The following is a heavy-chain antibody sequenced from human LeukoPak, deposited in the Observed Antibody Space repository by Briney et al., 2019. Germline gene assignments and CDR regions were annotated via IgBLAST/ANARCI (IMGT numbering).Heavy chain of an antibody. J-gene: IGHJ5*02. D-gene: IGHD6-13*01. CDR2: IYYSGST. CDR1: GGSISSSSYY. CDR3: ARHGEQQLVTWFDP. Sequence: PSETLSLTCTVSGGSISSSSYYWGWIRQPPGKGLERIGSIYYSGSTYYNPSLKSRVTISVDTSKNQFSLKLTSVTAADTAVYYCARHGEQQLVTWFDPWGQGTLVTVSS. V-gene: IGHV4-39*01.